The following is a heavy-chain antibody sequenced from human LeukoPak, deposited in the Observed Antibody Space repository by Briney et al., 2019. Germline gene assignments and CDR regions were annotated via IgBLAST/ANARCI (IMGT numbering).Heavy chain of an antibody. CDR3: ATGPLDY. Sequence: TGGSLRLSCAASGFTFRSYTMHWVRQAPGKGLEWVAVFSYDGSNKYYADSVKGRFTISRDNSKNTLYLQMNSLRTEDTAVYYCATGPLDYWGQGTLDTVSS. CDR1: GFTFRSYT. J-gene: IGHJ4*02. V-gene: IGHV3-30-3*01. CDR2: FSYDGSNK.